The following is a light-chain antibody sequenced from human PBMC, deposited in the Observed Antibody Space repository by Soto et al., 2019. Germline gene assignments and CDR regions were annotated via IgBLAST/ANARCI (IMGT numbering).Light chain of an antibody. CDR1: QSVSSN. J-gene: IGKJ1*01. Sequence: EIVLTQSPATLSVSPGERATLSCRASQSVSSNLAWYQLKPGQAPRLLIYDASNRATGIPARFSGSGSGTDFTLTISSLEPEDFAVYYCQQRSNWPPWTFGQGTKVDIK. CDR3: QQRSNWPPWT. CDR2: DAS. V-gene: IGKV3-11*01.